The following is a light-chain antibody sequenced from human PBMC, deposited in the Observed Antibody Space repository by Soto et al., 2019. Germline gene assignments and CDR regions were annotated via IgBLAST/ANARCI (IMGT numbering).Light chain of an antibody. J-gene: IGLJ2*01. CDR3: SSDTSRNTVV. CDR1: SSDVGGYNL. V-gene: IGLV2-14*01. Sequence: QAVVTQPASVSGSPGQSITISCTGTSSDVGGYNLVSWYQQHPGKAPKLMIYEVSNRPSGVSDRFSGAKSGNTASLTISGLQAEDEADYYCSSDTSRNTVVFGGGTKVTVL. CDR2: EVS.